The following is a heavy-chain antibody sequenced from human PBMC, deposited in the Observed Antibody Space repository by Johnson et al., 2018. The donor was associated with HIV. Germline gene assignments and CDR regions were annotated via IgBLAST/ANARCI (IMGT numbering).Heavy chain of an antibody. V-gene: IGHV3-30-3*01. D-gene: IGHD4-11*01. Sequence: QVQLVESGGGLVQPGGSLRLSCAASGFTFSSYAMHWVRQAPGKGLEWVAVISYDGSNKYYADSVKGRFTISRDSSKNTLYLQMNSLRAEDTAVNYCGRDINYSNYVTDAFDIWGQGTVVTVSS. CDR2: ISYDGSNK. J-gene: IGHJ3*02. CDR1: GFTFSSYA. CDR3: GRDINYSNYVTDAFDI.